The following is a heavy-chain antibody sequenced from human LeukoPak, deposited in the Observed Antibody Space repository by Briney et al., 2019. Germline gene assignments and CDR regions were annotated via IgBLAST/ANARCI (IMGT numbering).Heavy chain of an antibody. CDR1: GCTFSNAW. CDR2: IKSKTDDETT. V-gene: IGHV3-15*01. D-gene: IGHD6-13*01. CDR3: TTAPAALDY. Sequence: SGGSLRLSCAASGCTFSNAWMSWVRQAPGKGLEWVGRIKSKTDDETTDYAAPVKGRFIISRDDSKNTLYLQMNSLKAEDTAVYYCTTAPAALDYWGQGTLVTVSS. J-gene: IGHJ4*02.